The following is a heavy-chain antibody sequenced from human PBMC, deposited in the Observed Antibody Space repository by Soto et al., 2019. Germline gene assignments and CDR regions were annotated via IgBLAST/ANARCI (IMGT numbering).Heavy chain of an antibody. J-gene: IGHJ4*02. V-gene: IGHV3-30*18. Sequence: QVQLVESGGGVVQPGRSLRLSCAASGFTFSSYGMHWVRQAPGKGLEWVAVISYDGSNKYYADSVKGRFTISRDNSKNTLYLQMNSQRAEDTAVYYCAKTVAAAGTGFDYWCQGTLVTVSS. CDR2: ISYDGSNK. CDR1: GFTFSSYG. D-gene: IGHD6-13*01. CDR3: AKTVAAAGTGFDY.